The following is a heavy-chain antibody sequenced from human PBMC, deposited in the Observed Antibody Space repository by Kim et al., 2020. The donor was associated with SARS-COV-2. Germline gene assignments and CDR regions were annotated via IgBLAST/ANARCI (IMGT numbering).Heavy chain of an antibody. J-gene: IGHJ6*02. D-gene: IGHD6-13*01. CDR1: GFTFSSYG. Sequence: GGSLRLSCAASGFTFSSYGMHWVRQAPGKGLEWVAVIWYDGSNKYYADSVKGRFTISRDNSKSTLYLQMNSLRAEDTAVYYCARVLGSSSWYVLYYYYYGMDVWGQGTTVTVSS. CDR3: ARVLGSSSWYVLYYYYYGMDV. V-gene: IGHV3-33*08. CDR2: IWYDGSNK.